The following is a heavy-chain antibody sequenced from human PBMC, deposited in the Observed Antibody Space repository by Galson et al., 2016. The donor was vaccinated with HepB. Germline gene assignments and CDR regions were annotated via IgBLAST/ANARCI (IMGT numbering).Heavy chain of an antibody. CDR1: GFSFRSHA. Sequence: SLRLSCAASGFSFRSHAMHWVRQAPGKGLEWVAVISHDGNNKYYADSVKGRLTISRDNSKNTLYLQMNSLRAEDTAVYYCARDYWDYRDSSGSQFDHWGQGILVTVSS. CDR2: ISHDGNNK. D-gene: IGHD3-22*01. CDR3: ARDYWDYRDSSGSQFDH. J-gene: IGHJ4*02. V-gene: IGHV3-30-3*01.